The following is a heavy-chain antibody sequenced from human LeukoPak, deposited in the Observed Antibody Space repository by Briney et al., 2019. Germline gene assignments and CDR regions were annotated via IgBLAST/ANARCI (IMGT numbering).Heavy chain of an antibody. V-gene: IGHV4-61*01. Sequence: PSETLSLTCTVSGGSISSSSYYWSWIRQPPGKGLEWIGYIYYSGSTNYNPSLKSRVTISVDTSKNQFSLKLSSVTAADTAVYYCARGNPPFRGVRPDNYFDYWGQGTLVTVSS. J-gene: IGHJ4*02. CDR3: ARGNPPFRGVRPDNYFDY. CDR2: IYYSGST. CDR1: GGSISSSSYY. D-gene: IGHD3-10*01.